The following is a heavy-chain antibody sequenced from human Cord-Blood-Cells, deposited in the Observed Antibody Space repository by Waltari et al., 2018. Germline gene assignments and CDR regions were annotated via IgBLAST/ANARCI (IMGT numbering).Heavy chain of an antibody. D-gene: IGHD1-26*01. CDR3: ARAPIVGDSFDY. V-gene: IGHV1-2*02. Sequence: QVQLVQSGAEVKKPGASVKVSCKASGYTFTGYYMHWVRQAPGQGLEWMGWINPNSGGTNYAQKFQGRVTMNRDTSISTAYMGLSMLRSDDTAVYYCARAPIVGDSFDYWGQGTLVTVSS. CDR1: GYTFTGYY. J-gene: IGHJ4*02. CDR2: INPNSGGT.